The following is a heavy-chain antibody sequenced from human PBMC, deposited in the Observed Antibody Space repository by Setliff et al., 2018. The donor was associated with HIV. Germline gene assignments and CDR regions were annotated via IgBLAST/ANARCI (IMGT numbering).Heavy chain of an antibody. V-gene: IGHV3-48*01. D-gene: IGHD3-10*01. Sequence: PGGSLRLSCAASGFSFDDFAMHWVRQAPGKGLEWVSYIRSSSGTIFYADSVRGRFTISRDNAKNSLYLQMNSLRVEDTAVYYCARDAITLIRGITAFDYWGQGTLVTVSS. CDR2: IRSSSGTI. CDR3: ARDAITLIRGITAFDY. CDR1: GFSFDDFA. J-gene: IGHJ4*02.